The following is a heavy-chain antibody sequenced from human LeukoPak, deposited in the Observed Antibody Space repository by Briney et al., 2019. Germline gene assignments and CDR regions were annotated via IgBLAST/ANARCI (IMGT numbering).Heavy chain of an antibody. Sequence: SETLSLTCTVSGVSISSYCWSWIRQPPGKGLEWIGYIYYSGSTNYNPSLKSRVTISVDTSKNQFSLKLSSVTAADTAVYYCARATIYGDYVGYWGQGTLVTVSS. J-gene: IGHJ4*02. CDR3: ARATIYGDYVGY. CDR2: IYYSGST. V-gene: IGHV4-59*12. CDR1: GVSISSYC. D-gene: IGHD4-17*01.